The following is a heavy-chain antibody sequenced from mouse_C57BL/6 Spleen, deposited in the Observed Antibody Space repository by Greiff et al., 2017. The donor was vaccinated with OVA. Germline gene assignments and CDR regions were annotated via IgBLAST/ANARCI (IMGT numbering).Heavy chain of an antibody. CDR2: IYPGSGST. V-gene: IGHV1-55*01. CDR1: GYTFTSYW. Sequence: QVQLQQPGAELVKPGASVKISCKASGYTFTSYWITWVKQRPGQGLEWIGDIYPGSGSTNYNEKFKSKATLTVDTSSSTAYMQLSSLTSEDSAVYYCARGSPFYAMDYWGQGTSVTVSS. CDR3: ARGSPFYAMDY. J-gene: IGHJ4*01.